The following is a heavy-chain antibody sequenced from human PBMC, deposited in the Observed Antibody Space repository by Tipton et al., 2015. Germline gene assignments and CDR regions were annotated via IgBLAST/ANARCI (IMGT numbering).Heavy chain of an antibody. V-gene: IGHV4-59*01. J-gene: IGHJ2*01. D-gene: IGHD3-22*01. CDR2: IYYDGST. Sequence: TLSLTCTVSGGSISSYYWSWIRQPPGKGLEWIGYIYYDGSTNYNPSLKSRVTISVDTSKNQFSLKLSSVTAADTAVYYCARVRYDSSGYQNWYFDLWGRGTLVTVSS. CDR1: GGSISSYY. CDR3: ARVRYDSSGYQNWYFDL.